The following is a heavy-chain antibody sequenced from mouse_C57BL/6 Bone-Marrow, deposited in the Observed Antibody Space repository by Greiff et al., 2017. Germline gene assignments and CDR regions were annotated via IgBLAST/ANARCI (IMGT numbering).Heavy chain of an antibody. J-gene: IGHJ1*03. CDR2: ISGGGGNT. CDR3: SRQVTTVLATKWFDV. Sequence: EVKLMESGGGLVKPGGSLKLSCAASGFTFSSYTMSWVRQTPEKRLQWVAAISGGGGNTYYPDSVKGRFTFTRDHDKNILYLQMSSLRSEDTALYYCSRQVTTVLATKWFDVWGTGTTVTVSS. D-gene: IGHD1-1*01. V-gene: IGHV5-9*01. CDR1: GFTFSSYT.